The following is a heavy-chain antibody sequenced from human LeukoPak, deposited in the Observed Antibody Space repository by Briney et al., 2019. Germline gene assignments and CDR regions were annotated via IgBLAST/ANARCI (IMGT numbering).Heavy chain of an antibody. CDR2: IYYSGST. CDR3: ARGIRGYSYYYYYGMDV. J-gene: IGHJ6*02. V-gene: IGHV4-59*08. CDR1: GGSISSYY. D-gene: IGHD5-18*01. Sequence: SETLSLTCTVSGGSISSYYWSWIRQPPGKGLEWIGYIYYSGSTNCNPSLKSRVTISVDTSKNQFSLKLSSVTAADTAVYYCARGIRGYSYYYYYGMDVWGQGTTVTVSS.